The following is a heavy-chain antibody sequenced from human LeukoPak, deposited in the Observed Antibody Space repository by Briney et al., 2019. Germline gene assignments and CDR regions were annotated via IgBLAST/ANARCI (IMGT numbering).Heavy chain of an antibody. CDR2: IHDSGST. D-gene: IGHD6-13*01. Sequence: SETLSLTCAVSRDSISSGGYAWSWIRQTPGKGLEWIAYIHDSGSTYYNPSLKSRVSISVDTSKNQFSVKLNSVTAADTAVYYCARVAAAAGNNWFDPWGQGTLVTVSS. J-gene: IGHJ5*02. V-gene: IGHV4-30-4*07. CDR1: RDSISSGGYA. CDR3: ARVAAAAGNNWFDP.